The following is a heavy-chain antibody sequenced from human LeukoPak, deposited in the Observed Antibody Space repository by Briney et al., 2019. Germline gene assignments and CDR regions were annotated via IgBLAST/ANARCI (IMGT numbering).Heavy chain of an antibody. J-gene: IGHJ5*02. V-gene: IGHV4-59*01. CDR2: IYYSGT. CDR1: GGSITGYY. D-gene: IGHD5-12*01. CDR3: AGTSSWIGSAHP. Sequence: PSETLSLTCTVSGGSITGYYWSWIRQPPGKGLEWIGNIYYSGTNYNPSLKSRVIISVETSKNQFSLKLSSVTAADTAVYYCAGTSSWIGSAHPWGQGTLVTVSS.